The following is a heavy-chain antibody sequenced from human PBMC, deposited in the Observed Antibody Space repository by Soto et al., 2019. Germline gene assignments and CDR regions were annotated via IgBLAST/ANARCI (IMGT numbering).Heavy chain of an antibody. CDR3: ARASYPVYYFDY. J-gene: IGHJ4*02. CDR2: NYYSGST. D-gene: IGHD3-16*01. Sequence: SETLSLTCTVSGGSISSYYWSWIRQPPGEGLEWIGYNYYSGSTNYNPSLKSRVTISVETSKKQISLKLNSVTDADTAVYYCARASYPVYYFDYWGQGTLVTVSS. CDR1: GGSISSYY. V-gene: IGHV4-59*01.